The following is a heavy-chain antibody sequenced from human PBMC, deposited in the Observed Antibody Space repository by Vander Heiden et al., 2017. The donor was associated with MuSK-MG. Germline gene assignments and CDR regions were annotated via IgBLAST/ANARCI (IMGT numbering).Heavy chain of an antibody. CDR1: GYSISSGYY. Sequence: QVQLQESGPGLVKPSETLSLTCAVSGYSISSGYYWGWIRQPPGKGLEWIGSIYHSGSTYYNPSLKSRVTISVDTSKNQCSLKLSSVTAADTAVYYCARQGGEVGYQDYWGQGTLVTVSS. CDR2: IYHSGST. J-gene: IGHJ4*02. D-gene: IGHD1-26*01. CDR3: ARQGGEVGYQDY. V-gene: IGHV4-38-2*01.